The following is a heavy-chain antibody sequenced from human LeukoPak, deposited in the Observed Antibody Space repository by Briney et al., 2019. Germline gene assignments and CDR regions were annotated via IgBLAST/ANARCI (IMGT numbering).Heavy chain of an antibody. CDR2: INPNSGGT. V-gene: IGHV1-2*02. D-gene: IGHD1-26*01. Sequence: VASVKVSCKASGYTFTGYYMHWVRQAPGQGLEWMGWINPNSGGTNYAQKFQGRVTMTRDTSISTAYMELSRLRSDDTAVYYCARDRRRWELQDAFDIWGQGTMVTVSS. J-gene: IGHJ3*02. CDR1: GYTFTGYY. CDR3: ARDRRRWELQDAFDI.